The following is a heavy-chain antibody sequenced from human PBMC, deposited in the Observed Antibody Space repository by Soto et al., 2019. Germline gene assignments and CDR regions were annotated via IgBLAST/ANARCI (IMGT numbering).Heavy chain of an antibody. D-gene: IGHD3-22*01. CDR2: ISTYNGNT. J-gene: IGHJ4*02. CDR1: GYTFTTYG. V-gene: IGHV1-18*01. CDR3: ARGPTDYYDNSANYFLDY. Sequence: ASVKVSCKASGYTFTTYGVSWVRQAPGQGLDWLGWISTYNGNTRYAERLQGRVTMTTDTTTNTAYMELRNLRSDDTAVYYCARGPTDYYDNSANYFLDYWGQGTLVTVSS.